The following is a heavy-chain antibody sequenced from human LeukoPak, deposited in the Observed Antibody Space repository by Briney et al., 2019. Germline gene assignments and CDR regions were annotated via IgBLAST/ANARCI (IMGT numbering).Heavy chain of an antibody. J-gene: IGHJ4*02. Sequence: ASVKVSFKASGYTFTSYAMHWVRQAPGQRLEWMGWINAGNGNTKYSQEFQGRVTIARDTSASTAYMELSRLRSEDMAVYYCARGTNGSSWYFSDYWGQGTLVTVSS. CDR1: GYTFTSYA. CDR3: ARGTNGSSWYFSDY. V-gene: IGHV1-3*03. D-gene: IGHD6-13*01. CDR2: INAGNGNT.